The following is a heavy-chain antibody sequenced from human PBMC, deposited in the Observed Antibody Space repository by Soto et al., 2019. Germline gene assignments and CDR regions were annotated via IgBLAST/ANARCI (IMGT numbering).Heavy chain of an antibody. CDR3: ARAVHTMIQGVRFRVDQ. J-gene: IGHJ4*02. Sequence: ASVRVSCKASGYTFTAYYILWVRQAPGQGLEWMGWINPNGGGTKYAQKFQGRVTMTRDTSINTAYMELTRLTSDDTAVYYCARAVHTMIQGVRFRVDQWGQGTLVTVSS. CDR2: INPNGGGT. CDR1: GYTFTAYY. D-gene: IGHD3-10*01. V-gene: IGHV1-2*02.